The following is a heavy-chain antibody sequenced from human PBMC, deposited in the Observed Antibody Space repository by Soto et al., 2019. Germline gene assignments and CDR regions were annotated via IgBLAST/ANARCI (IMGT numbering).Heavy chain of an antibody. Sequence: SETLSLTCSVSGGSINSYWWGWIRQPAGKGLEWIGRVYSSGTTDYNPSLNSRATMSVEKSKNQFSLKLSSVTAADTAVYYCARDIGSYAYGEGYWGQGIQVTVSS. D-gene: IGHD3-10*01. CDR1: GGSINSYW. J-gene: IGHJ4*02. CDR2: VYSSGTT. V-gene: IGHV4-4*07. CDR3: ARDIGSYAYGEGY.